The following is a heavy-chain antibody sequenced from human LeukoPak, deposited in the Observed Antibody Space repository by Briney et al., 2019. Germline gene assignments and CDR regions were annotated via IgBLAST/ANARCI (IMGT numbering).Heavy chain of an antibody. CDR1: GFTFNIYG. V-gene: IGHV3-21*05. Sequence: GGSLRLSCAASGFTFNIYGINWVRQAPGKGLEWISYIGHMSSDIYYADSVRGRFTVSRDNAKNSLFLQMNSLRVQDTAVYFCARARRATGPDYWGRGTLVTVAS. J-gene: IGHJ4*02. CDR2: IGHMSSDI. CDR3: ARARRATGPDY. D-gene: IGHD4-11*01.